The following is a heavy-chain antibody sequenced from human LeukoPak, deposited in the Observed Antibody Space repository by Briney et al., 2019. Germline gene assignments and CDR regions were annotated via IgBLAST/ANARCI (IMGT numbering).Heavy chain of an antibody. CDR1: GFTFSSYA. D-gene: IGHD3-16*02. CDR3: AKGTTFGGVIVTPYFDY. Sequence: GRSLRLSCAASGFTFSSYAMSCVRQAPGKGLEWVSAIRGSGGSTYYADSVKGRFTISTDNSKNTLYLQMNSLRAEDTAVYYCAKGTTFGGVIVTPYFDYWGKGTLVTVSS. J-gene: IGHJ4*02. CDR2: IRGSGGST. V-gene: IGHV3-23*01.